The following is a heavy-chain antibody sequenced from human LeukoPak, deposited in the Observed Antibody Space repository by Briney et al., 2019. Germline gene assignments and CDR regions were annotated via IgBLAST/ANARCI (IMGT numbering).Heavy chain of an antibody. CDR2: VYHSGAT. V-gene: IGHV4-4*02. CDR1: GGSISSSNW. Sequence: SETLSLACTVSGGSISSSNWWSWVRQPPGKGLEWIGEVYHSGATNYNPSLRSRVIISADRSSNQFSLRLNSVTAADTAVFYCARGEGYGSGTVHFDYWGRAILVTVSS. CDR3: ARGEGYGSGTVHFDY. D-gene: IGHD3-10*01. J-gene: IGHJ4*02.